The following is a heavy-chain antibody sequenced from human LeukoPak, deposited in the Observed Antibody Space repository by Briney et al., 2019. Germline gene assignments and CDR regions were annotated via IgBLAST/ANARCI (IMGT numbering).Heavy chain of an antibody. J-gene: IGHJ6*03. CDR1: GFTFSDYY. D-gene: IGHD3-10*01. CDR3: ARGKYYYGSGSYLRYYYYMDV. Sequence: GGSLRLSCAASGFTFSDYYMSWVRQAPGKGLEWVSAISGSGGSTYYADSVKGRFTISRDNSKNTLYLQMNSLRAEDTAVYYCARGKYYYGSGSYLRYYYYMDVWGKGTTVTVSS. CDR2: ISGSGGST. V-gene: IGHV3-23*01.